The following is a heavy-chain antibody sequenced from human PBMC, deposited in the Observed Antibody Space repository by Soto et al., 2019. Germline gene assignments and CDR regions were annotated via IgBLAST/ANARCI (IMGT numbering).Heavy chain of an antibody. CDR2: INPNSGGT. J-gene: IGHJ4*02. D-gene: IGHD6-19*01. Sequence: ASVKVSCKASGYTFTGYYMHWVRQAPGQGLEWMGWINPNSGGTNYAQKFQGWVTMTRDTSISTAYMELSRLRSDDTAVYYCARGVGILAPVAGTLDYWGQGTLVTVSS. CDR1: GYTFTGYY. V-gene: IGHV1-2*04. CDR3: ARGVGILAPVAGTLDY.